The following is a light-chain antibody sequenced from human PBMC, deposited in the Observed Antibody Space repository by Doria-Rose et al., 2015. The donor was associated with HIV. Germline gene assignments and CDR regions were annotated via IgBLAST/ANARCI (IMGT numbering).Light chain of an antibody. V-gene: IGKV3-20*01. CDR2: DGS. CDR1: QSFRSTY. Sequence: TQSPGTLSLSPGERATLSCRASQSFRSTYLAWYQQKPGQAPSLLIYDGSTRATGIPDRFSASGSGTDFTLTISRLEPEDFALYYCHQYGTSWTFGQGTKVEI. J-gene: IGKJ1*01. CDR3: HQYGTSWT.